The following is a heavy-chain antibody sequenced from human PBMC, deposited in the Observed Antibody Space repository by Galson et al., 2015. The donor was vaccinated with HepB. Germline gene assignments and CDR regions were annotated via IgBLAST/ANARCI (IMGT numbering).Heavy chain of an antibody. Sequence: PALVNPTQTLTLTCTFSGFSLSTSGVGVGWIRQPPGKALEWLALIYWDDDKRYSPSLKSRLTITKDTSKNQVVLTMTNMDPVDTATYYCAHRSYCSGGSCYSPPAHTEDAFDIWGQGTMVAVSS. J-gene: IGHJ3*02. CDR2: IYWDDDK. CDR1: GFSLSTSGVG. D-gene: IGHD2-15*01. CDR3: AHRSYCSGGSCYSPPAHTEDAFDI. V-gene: IGHV2-5*02.